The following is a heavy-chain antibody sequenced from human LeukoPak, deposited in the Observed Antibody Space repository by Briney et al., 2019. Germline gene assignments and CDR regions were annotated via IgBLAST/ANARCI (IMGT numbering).Heavy chain of an antibody. Sequence: ASVKVSFKASGYTFTSYGISWVRPAPGQGPEWMGWISAYNGNTNYAQKLQGRVTMTTDTSTSTAYMELRSLRSDDTAVYYCARTEITMIVVVTPDAFDIWGQGTMVTVSS. CDR1: GYTFTSYG. CDR2: ISAYNGNT. V-gene: IGHV1-18*01. CDR3: ARTEITMIVVVTPDAFDI. J-gene: IGHJ3*02. D-gene: IGHD3-22*01.